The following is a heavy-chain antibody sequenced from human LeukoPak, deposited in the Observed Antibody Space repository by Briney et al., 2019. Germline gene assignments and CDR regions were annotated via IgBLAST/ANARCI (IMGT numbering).Heavy chain of an antibody. CDR2: ISSSSSYI. CDR1: GFTFSSYS. D-gene: IGHD3-10*01. Sequence: SGGSLRLSCAASGFTFSSYSMNWARQAPGKGLEWVSSISSSSSYIYYADSVKGRFTISRDNAKNSLYLQMNSLRAEDTAVYYCARVTSGSSYRPFDYWGQGTLVTVSS. J-gene: IGHJ4*02. CDR3: ARVTSGSSYRPFDY. V-gene: IGHV3-21*01.